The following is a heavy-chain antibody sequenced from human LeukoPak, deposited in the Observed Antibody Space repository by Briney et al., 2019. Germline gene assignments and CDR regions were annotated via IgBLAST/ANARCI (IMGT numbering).Heavy chain of an antibody. Sequence: SSETLSLTCTVSGGSISSYYWSWIRQPPGKGLEWIGYIYYSGSTNYNPSLKSRVTISVDTSKNQFSLKLSSATAADTAVYYCARDLYSYGLDYWGQGTLVTVSS. J-gene: IGHJ4*02. D-gene: IGHD5-18*01. CDR3: ARDLYSYGLDY. V-gene: IGHV4-59*01. CDR2: IYYSGST. CDR1: GGSISSYY.